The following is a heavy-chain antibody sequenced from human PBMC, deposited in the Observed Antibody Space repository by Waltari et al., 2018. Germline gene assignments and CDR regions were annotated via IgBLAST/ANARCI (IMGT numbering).Heavy chain of an antibody. CDR1: GFSFSDAW. V-gene: IGHV3-15*07. Sequence: EGQLVESGGGLVKPGGSLRLSCVASGFSFSDAWMNWVRQAPGKGLEWGGRIKRQSDGGTTGYATPVKGRFIISRDDSKNTLSLQMNSLKTEDTAVYYCTTGRDEIWGQGSLVTVSS. J-gene: IGHJ4*02. CDR3: TTGRDEI. CDR2: IKRQSDGGTT.